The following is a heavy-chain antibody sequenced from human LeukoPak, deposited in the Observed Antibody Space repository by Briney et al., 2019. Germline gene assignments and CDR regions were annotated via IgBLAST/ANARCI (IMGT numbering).Heavy chain of an antibody. Sequence: PSETLSLTCAVYGGSFSGYYWIWIRQPPGKGLEWIGEINHSGSTNYNPSLKSRVTISVDTSKNQFSLKLSSVTAADTAVYYCAGFGRIASAGTGYYDYMDVWGQGTMVTVSS. J-gene: IGHJ6*03. CDR1: GGSFSGYY. D-gene: IGHD6-13*01. CDR3: AGFGRIASAGTGYYDYMDV. CDR2: INHSGST. V-gene: IGHV4-34*01.